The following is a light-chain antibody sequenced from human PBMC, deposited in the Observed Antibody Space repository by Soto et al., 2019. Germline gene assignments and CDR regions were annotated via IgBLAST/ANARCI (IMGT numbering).Light chain of an antibody. J-gene: IGKJ5*01. CDR3: QQRSNWRGIT. CDR2: DAS. CDR1: QSITSTY. Sequence: ETVLTQSPGTLSLSPGERATLSCRASQSITSTYLTWYQQKPGQAPRLLIYDASNRATGIPARFSGSGSGTDFTLTISSLEPEDFAVYYCQQRSNWRGITFGQGTRLEIK. V-gene: IGKV3-11*01.